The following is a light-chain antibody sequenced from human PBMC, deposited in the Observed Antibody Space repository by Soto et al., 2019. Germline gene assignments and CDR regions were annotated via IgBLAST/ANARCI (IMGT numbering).Light chain of an antibody. V-gene: IGKV3-15*01. CDR3: HQYNNWPPWT. CDR2: GAS. CDR1: QSVSRS. Sequence: EIVMTQSPATLSVSPGERATLSCRASQSVSRSLAWYQQKPGQAPRLLIYGASTRATGIPGRFGGSGSGTEFPLTIRSLQSEDFAIYYCHQYNNWPPWTVGQGTKVEIK. J-gene: IGKJ1*01.